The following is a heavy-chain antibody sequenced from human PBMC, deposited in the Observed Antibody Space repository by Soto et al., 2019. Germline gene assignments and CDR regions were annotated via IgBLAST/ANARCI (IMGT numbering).Heavy chain of an antibody. J-gene: IGHJ4*02. Sequence: GGSLRLSCAASGFTFSSYGMHWARQAPGKGLEWVAVISYDGSNKYYADSVKGRFTISRDNSKNTLYLQMNSLRAEDTAVYYCAKDLMTTVTLIDYWGQGTLVTVSS. CDR3: AKDLMTTVTLIDY. D-gene: IGHD4-17*01. V-gene: IGHV3-30*18. CDR1: GFTFSSYG. CDR2: ISYDGSNK.